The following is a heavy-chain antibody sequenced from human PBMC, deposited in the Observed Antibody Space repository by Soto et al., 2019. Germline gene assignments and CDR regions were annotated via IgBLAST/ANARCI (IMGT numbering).Heavy chain of an antibody. D-gene: IGHD1-20*01. CDR3: ARSRITGSTWTFAY. Sequence: GESLKISCKGSGYSFTNYWIGWVRQMPGKGLEWMGIIYPGDSDTRYSPSFQGQVTISTDKSISTAYLQWSSLRASDSAMYYCARSRITGSTWTFAYWGQGTLVTVSS. J-gene: IGHJ4*02. CDR2: IYPGDSDT. CDR1: GYSFTNYW. V-gene: IGHV5-51*01.